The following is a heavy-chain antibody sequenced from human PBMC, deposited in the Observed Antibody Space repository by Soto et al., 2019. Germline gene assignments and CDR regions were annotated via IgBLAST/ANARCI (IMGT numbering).Heavy chain of an antibody. J-gene: IGHJ5*02. Sequence: GGSLRLSCAASGFTFSSYWMHWVRQAPGKGLVWVSHINIDGSSTSYADSVKGRFTISRDNAKNTLYLQMDSLRAEDTAVYYCAKSLFYGDYNWLDPWGQGTLVTVSS. CDR1: GFTFSSYW. V-gene: IGHV3-74*01. CDR3: AKSLFYGDYNWLDP. CDR2: INIDGSST. D-gene: IGHD4-17*01.